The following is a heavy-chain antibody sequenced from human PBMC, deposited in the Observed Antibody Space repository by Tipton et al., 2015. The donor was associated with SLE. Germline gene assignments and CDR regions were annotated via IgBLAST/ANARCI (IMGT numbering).Heavy chain of an antibody. D-gene: IGHD3-10*01. CDR2: IGTSSRFI. V-gene: IGHV3-21*01. CDR1: GFTFSNYN. CDR3: VRDRGSMDV. Sequence: SLRLSCTGSGFTFSNYNMNWVRQAPGQGLEWVSSIGTSSRFIYYADSVKDRFTISRDKNSLYLQMNSLRVEDTAVYYCVRDRGSMDVWGQGTTVTVS. J-gene: IGHJ6*02.